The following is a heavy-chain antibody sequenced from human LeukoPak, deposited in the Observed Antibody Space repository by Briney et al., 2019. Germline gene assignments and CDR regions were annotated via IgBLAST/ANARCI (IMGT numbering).Heavy chain of an antibody. CDR2: INPSGGST. J-gene: IGHJ5*02. D-gene: IGHD3-22*01. V-gene: IGHV1-46*01. CDR1: GYSFTTYY. CDR3: ARGPPGRVYDSTKRGLFDP. Sequence: ASVKVSCKASGYSFTTYYIHWVRQAPGQGLEWMGIINPSGGSTSYAQKFQGRVTMTRDTSTSTVYMELSSLRPEDTAIFYCARGPPGRVYDSTKRGLFDPWGQGTLVTVSS.